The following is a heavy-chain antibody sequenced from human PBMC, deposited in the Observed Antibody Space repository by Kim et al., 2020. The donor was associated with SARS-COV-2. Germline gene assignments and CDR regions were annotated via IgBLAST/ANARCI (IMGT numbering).Heavy chain of an antibody. J-gene: IGHJ3*02. V-gene: IGHV3-53*01. Sequence: ADAMWGRFTISRDNSKKTLYLQMNSLRAEDTAVYYCARGGYYGSGYTFDIWGQGTMVTVSS. D-gene: IGHD3-10*01. CDR3: ARGGYYGSGYTFDI.